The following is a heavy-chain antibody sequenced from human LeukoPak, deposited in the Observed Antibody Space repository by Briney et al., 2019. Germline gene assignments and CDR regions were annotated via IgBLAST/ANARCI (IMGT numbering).Heavy chain of an antibody. CDR1: GFTFNSYG. V-gene: IGHV3-33*01. J-gene: IGHJ3*02. Sequence: PGGSLRLSCAASGFTFNSYGMHWVRQAPGKGLEWVAVIWYDGSNKYYADSVKGRFTISRDNSKNTLYLQMNSLRAEDTAVYYCARLGDILTGYSVDAFDIWGQGTMVTVSS. CDR3: ARLGDILTGYSVDAFDI. D-gene: IGHD3-9*01. CDR2: IWYDGSNK.